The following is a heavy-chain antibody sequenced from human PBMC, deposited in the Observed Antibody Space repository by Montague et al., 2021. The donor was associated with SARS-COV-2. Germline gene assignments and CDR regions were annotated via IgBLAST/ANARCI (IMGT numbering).Heavy chain of an antibody. J-gene: IGHJ6*02. CDR1: GFTFSSYP. CDR2: ISYDGTYK. Sequence: SLRLSCVASGFTFSSYPMHWVRQAPGKGLEWVAVISYDGTYKYYADSXKVRFTISRDNSKNTLYLQLNSLRAEDTAVYFCARDHQFYDVLTAYFPSNYYHNYYGMDVWGQGTTVTVFS. V-gene: IGHV3-30-3*01. CDR3: ARDHQFYDVLTAYFPSNYYHNYYGMDV. D-gene: IGHD3-9*01.